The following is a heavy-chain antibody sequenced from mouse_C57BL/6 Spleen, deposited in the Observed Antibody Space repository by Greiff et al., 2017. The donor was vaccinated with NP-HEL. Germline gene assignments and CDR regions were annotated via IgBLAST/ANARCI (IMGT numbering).Heavy chain of an antibody. CDR2: IDPSDSYT. D-gene: IGHD1-1*01. CDR3: ASSYYFYAMDY. CDR1: GYTFTSYW. Sequence: VQLQQPGAELVMPGASVKLSCKASGYTFTSYWMHWVKQRPGQGLEWIGEIDPSDSYTNYNQKFKGKSTLTVDKSSSTAYMQLSSLTSEDSAVYYCASSYYFYAMDYWGQGTSVTVSS. V-gene: IGHV1-69*01. J-gene: IGHJ4*01.